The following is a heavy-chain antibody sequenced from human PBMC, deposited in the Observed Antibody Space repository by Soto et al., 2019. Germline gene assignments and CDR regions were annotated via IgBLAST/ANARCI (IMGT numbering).Heavy chain of an antibody. CDR3: ARDLSSGWTYYYHGMAI. V-gene: IGHV4-38-2*02. CDR1: GSCIGRGYY. J-gene: IGHJ6*02. Sequence: ADALSRTCALSGSCIGRGYYWGWIRQPQGKRLEWIGGIYHSGRTYYTPSLKSRVTISVDTSKNQFSLKLSSVTAADTAVYYCARDLSSGWTYYYHGMAIRGQGTTV. CDR2: IYHSGRT. D-gene: IGHD6-19*01.